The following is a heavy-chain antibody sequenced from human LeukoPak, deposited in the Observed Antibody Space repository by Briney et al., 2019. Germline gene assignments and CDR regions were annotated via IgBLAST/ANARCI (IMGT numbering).Heavy chain of an antibody. CDR3: ARQALRYFDWLLSLQPSFDY. Sequence: ASVKVSCKASGYTFTSYGISWVRQAPGQGLEWMGWISAYNDNTNYAQKLQGRVTMTTDTSTSTAYMELRSLRSDDTAVYYCARQALRYFDWLLSLQPSFDYWGQGTLVTVSS. CDR1: GYTFTSYG. J-gene: IGHJ4*02. D-gene: IGHD3-9*01. CDR2: ISAYNDNT. V-gene: IGHV1-18*01.